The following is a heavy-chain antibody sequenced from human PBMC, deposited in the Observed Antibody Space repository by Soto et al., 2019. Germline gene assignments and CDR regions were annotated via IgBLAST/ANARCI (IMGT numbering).Heavy chain of an antibody. CDR1: GFSFSYYW. CDR3: ARDRTGDDYFDY. CDR2: IKQDGDKK. D-gene: IGHD3-16*01. Sequence: GGSLRLSCAASGFSFSYYWMAWIRQAPGKGLEWVANIKQDGDKKYYVDSVEGRFTISRDNAKNSLYLQMDSLRAEDTAVYFCARDRTGDDYFDYLGPGTLVTVSS. J-gene: IGHJ4*02. V-gene: IGHV3-7*01.